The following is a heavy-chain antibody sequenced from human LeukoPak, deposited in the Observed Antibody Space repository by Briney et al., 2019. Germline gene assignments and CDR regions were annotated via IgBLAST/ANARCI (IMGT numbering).Heavy chain of an antibody. J-gene: IGHJ4*02. Sequence: SVKVSCKASGGTFSSYAISWVRQAPGQGLEWRGGIIPIFGTANYAQKFQGRVTITADEFTSTAYMELSSLRSEDTAVYYCARYCSGGSCPKGYFDYWGQGTLVTVSS. D-gene: IGHD2-15*01. CDR2: IIPIFGTA. V-gene: IGHV1-69*13. CDR3: ARYCSGGSCPKGYFDY. CDR1: GGTFSSYA.